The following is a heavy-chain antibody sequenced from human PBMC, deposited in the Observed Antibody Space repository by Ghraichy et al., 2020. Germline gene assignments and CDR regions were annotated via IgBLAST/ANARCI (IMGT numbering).Heavy chain of an antibody. J-gene: IGHJ6*02. CDR1: GYTFNTYS. CDR3: ARDIGYCTGASCSFYYAMCV. Sequence: ASVKVSCKASGYTFNTYSMHWVRQAPGQRLEWMGWINAANDNTKYSQKFQGRLTITRDTSASTTYMDLSSLRSEDTAMYYCARDIGYCTGASCSFYYAMCVWAQRTTVTVSS. D-gene: IGHD2-15*01. CDR2: INAANDNT. V-gene: IGHV1-3*01.